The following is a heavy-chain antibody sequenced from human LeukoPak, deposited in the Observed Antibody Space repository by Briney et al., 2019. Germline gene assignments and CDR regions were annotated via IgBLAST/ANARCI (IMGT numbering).Heavy chain of an antibody. V-gene: IGHV3-9*01. D-gene: IGHD3-22*01. CDR2: ISWNSGSI. J-gene: IGHJ3*02. Sequence: GGSLRLSCAASGFTFDDYAMHWVRQAPGKGLEWVSGISWNSGSIGYADSVKGRFTISRDNAKSSLYLQMNSLRAEDTALYYCAKDIHYDSSGPWAFDIWGQGTMVTVSS. CDR3: AKDIHYDSSGPWAFDI. CDR1: GFTFDDYA.